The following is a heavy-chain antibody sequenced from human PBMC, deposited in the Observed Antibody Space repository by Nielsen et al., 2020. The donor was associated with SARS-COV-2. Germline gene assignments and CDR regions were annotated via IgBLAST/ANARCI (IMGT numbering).Heavy chain of an antibody. CDR3: ASSLLWFGDPPDY. CDR2: ISYDGSNK. D-gene: IGHD3-10*01. CDR1: GFTFSSYA. J-gene: IGHJ4*02. V-gene: IGHV3-30-3*01. Sequence: GESLKISCAASGFTFSSYAMHWVRQAPGKGLEWVAVISYDGSNKYYADSVKGRFTISRDNSKNTLYLQMNSLRAEDTAVYYCASSLLWFGDPPDYWGQGTLVTVSS.